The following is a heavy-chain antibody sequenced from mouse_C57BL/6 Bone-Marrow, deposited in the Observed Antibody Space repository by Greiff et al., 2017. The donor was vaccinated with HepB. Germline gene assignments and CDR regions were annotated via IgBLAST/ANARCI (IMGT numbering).Heavy chain of an antibody. CDR3: ARQRTVVAKDWYFDV. CDR1: GFTFSSYT. D-gene: IGHD1-1*01. V-gene: IGHV5-9*01. Sequence: EVQGVESGGGLVKPGGSLKLSCAASGFTFSSYTMSWVRQTPEKRLEWVATISGGGGNTYYPDSVKGRFTISRDNAKNTLYLQMSSLRSEDTALYYCARQRTVVAKDWYFDVWGTGTTVTVSS. J-gene: IGHJ1*03. CDR2: ISGGGGNT.